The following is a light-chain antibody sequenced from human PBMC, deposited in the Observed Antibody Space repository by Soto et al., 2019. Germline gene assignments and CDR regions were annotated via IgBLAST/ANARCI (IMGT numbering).Light chain of an antibody. V-gene: IGKV4-1*01. CDR1: QSVLFSSNNKNY. Sequence: DIVMTQSPDSLAVSLGERATINCKSSQSVLFSSNNKNYLAWYQQKPGQPPKLLIYWASTRESGVPNRFSGSGSGTDVTLTISSLQAEDVAVYYCQQSYSTPITFGQGTRLEIK. CDR3: QQSYSTPIT. J-gene: IGKJ5*01. CDR2: WAS.